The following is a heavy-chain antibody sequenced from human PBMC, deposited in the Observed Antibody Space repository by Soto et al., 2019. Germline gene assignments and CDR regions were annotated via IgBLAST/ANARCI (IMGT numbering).Heavy chain of an antibody. J-gene: IGHJ4*02. CDR2: INPSGGST. D-gene: IGHD3-10*01. Sequence: AASVKVSCKASGYTFTSYYMHWVRQAPGQGLEWMGIINPSGGSTSYAQKFQGRVTMTRDTSTSTVYMELSSLRSEDTALYYCARSRRDIWGFGDPSAVFDYWGQGTLVTSPQ. CDR3: ARSRRDIWGFGDPSAVFDY. V-gene: IGHV1-46*01. CDR1: GYTFTSYY.